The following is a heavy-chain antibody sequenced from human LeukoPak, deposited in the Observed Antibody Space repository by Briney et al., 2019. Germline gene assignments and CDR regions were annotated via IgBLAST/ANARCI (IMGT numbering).Heavy chain of an antibody. CDR2: IYHTGAA. D-gene: IGHD1-26*01. J-gene: IGHJ4*02. CDR1: VGSISGFY. CDR3: ARARSGSLLDS. Sequence: SETLSLTCTVSVGSISGFYWSWIRKPPGKGLEFIGYIYHTGAAQYNTSLRSRATLSVDTSKNQISLNLTSVTAADTAVYYCARARSGSLLDSWGQGILVTVSS. V-gene: IGHV4-59*01.